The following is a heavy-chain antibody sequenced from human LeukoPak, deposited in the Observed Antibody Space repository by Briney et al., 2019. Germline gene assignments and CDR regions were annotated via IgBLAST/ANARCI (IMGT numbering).Heavy chain of an antibody. CDR2: ISIISSTI. V-gene: IGHV3-48*01. J-gene: IGHJ4*02. CDR3: ARDWGGLTYYYDSSGADY. Sequence: PGGSLRLSCAASGFTFSSYSMNWLRQAPAKGLAWVSYISIISSTIYYADSVKGRFTISRDNAKNSLYLQMNSLRAEDTAVYYCARDWGGLTYYYDSSGADYWGQGTLVTVSS. CDR1: GFTFSSYS. D-gene: IGHD3-22*01.